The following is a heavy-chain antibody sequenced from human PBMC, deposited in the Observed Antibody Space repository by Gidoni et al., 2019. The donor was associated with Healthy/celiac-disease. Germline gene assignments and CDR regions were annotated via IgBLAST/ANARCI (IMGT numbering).Heavy chain of an antibody. Sequence: EVQLVESGGGLVQPGRSLRLSCAASGFTFDDYAMHWVRQAPGKGLEWVSGISWNSGSIGYADSVKGRFTISRDNAKNSLYLQMNSLRAEDTALYYCAKDTGLWLDYFDYWGQGTLVTVSS. D-gene: IGHD5-18*01. CDR3: AKDTGLWLDYFDY. J-gene: IGHJ4*02. CDR2: ISWNSGSI. CDR1: GFTFDDYA. V-gene: IGHV3-9*01.